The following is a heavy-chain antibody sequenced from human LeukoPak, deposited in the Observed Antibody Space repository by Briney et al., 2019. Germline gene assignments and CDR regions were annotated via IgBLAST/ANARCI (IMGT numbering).Heavy chain of an antibody. CDR1: GFTFSDYY. D-gene: IGHD2-21*02. Sequence: PGGSLRLSCAASGFTFSDYYMTWVRQAPGKGLEWVSSISSSSSYIYYADSVKGRFTISRDNAENSLYLQMNSLRAEDTAVYYCARSPQYCGSDCYSDYWGQGTLVTVSS. CDR3: ARSPQYCGSDCYSDY. V-gene: IGHV3-11*06. J-gene: IGHJ4*02. CDR2: ISSSSSYI.